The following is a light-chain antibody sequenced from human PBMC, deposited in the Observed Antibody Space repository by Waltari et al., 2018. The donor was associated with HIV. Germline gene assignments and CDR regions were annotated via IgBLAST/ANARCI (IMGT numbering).Light chain of an antibody. CDR2: AAT. Sequence: DIQMTHSPSSLSASLGDEVTITCRASQNIKNYVNWYRQKPGGAPKLLIYAATNLQSGAPGRFRGGGSGTDFTLTINNLQPEDSAIFICQQTYSASMTFGQGTRV. V-gene: IGKV1-39*01. CDR1: QNIKNY. J-gene: IGKJ5*01. CDR3: QQTYSASMT.